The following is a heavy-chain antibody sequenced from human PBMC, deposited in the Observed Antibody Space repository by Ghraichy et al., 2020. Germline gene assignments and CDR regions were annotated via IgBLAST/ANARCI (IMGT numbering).Heavy chain of an antibody. J-gene: IGHJ6*02. D-gene: IGHD3-22*01. CDR1: GGSISSYY. CDR2: IYYSGST. Sequence: SETLSLTCTVSGGSISSYYWSWIRQPPGKGLEWIGYIYYSGSTNYNPSLKSRVTISVDTSKNQFSLKLSSVTAADTAVYYCARDPGDSSAPGGMDVWGQGTTVTVSS. CDR3: ARDPGDSSAPGGMDV. V-gene: IGHV4-59*01.